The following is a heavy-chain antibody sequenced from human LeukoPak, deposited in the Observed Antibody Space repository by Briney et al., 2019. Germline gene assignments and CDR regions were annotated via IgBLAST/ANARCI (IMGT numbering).Heavy chain of an antibody. V-gene: IGHV1-2*02. CDR2: ISPHSGFT. D-gene: IGHD5-18*01. J-gene: IGHJ4*02. Sequence: ASVKVSCKASGYTLTGHYIHWVRQAPGQGLEWMGWISPHSGFTMYPQRFQGRVTMTRDTSISTAYMELSRLGSDDTAVYYCARAQLWFDYWGQGTLVTVSS. CDR1: GYTLTGHY. CDR3: ARAQLWFDY.